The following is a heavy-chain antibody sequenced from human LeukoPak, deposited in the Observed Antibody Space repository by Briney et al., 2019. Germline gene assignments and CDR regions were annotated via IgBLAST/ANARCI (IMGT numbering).Heavy chain of an antibody. Sequence: PSETLSLTCTVSGGSISTNNHYWGWIRQPPGKGLEWIGSIYYSGSTYYNPSLKSRVTISVDTSKNQFSLKLSSVTAADTAVYYCAGTTVTTDRRPIWGQGTMVTVSS. V-gene: IGHV4-39*07. CDR2: IYYSGST. CDR1: GGSISTNNHY. J-gene: IGHJ3*02. CDR3: AGTTVTTDRRPI. D-gene: IGHD4-17*01.